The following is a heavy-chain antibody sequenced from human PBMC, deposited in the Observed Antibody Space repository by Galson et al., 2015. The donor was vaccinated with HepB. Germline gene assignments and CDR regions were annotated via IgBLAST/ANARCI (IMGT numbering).Heavy chain of an antibody. CDR2: IYYSGST. J-gene: IGHJ4*02. CDR3: ARADPYYDYVWGSYRPASFDY. V-gene: IGHV4-59*01. CDR1: GGSISSYY. Sequence: SETLSLTCTVSGGSISSYYWSWIRQPPGKGLEWIGYIYYSGSTNYNPSLKSRVTISVDTSKNQFSLKLSSVTAADTAVYYCARADPYYDYVWGSYRPASFDYWGQGTLVTVSS. D-gene: IGHD3-16*02.